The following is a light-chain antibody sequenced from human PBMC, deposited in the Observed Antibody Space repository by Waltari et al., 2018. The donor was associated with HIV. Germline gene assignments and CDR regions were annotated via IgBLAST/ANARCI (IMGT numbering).Light chain of an antibody. V-gene: IGLV2-8*01. Sequence: QSALTQPPSASGSPGQSVTISCTGTSSDVGRYDYVSWYQQHPGKAPKLLLLEVNTLPAGVPDRFAGSKSGNTASLTVSGLQAEDEAEYSCSSYAGINPVVFGGGTKLTVL. CDR2: EVN. CDR1: SSDVGRYDY. J-gene: IGLJ2*01. CDR3: SSYAGINPVV.